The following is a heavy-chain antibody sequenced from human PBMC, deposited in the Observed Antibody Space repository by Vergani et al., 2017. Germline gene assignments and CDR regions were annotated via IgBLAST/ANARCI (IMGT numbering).Heavy chain of an antibody. J-gene: IGHJ5*02. D-gene: IGHD3-10*01. CDR2: IIPILGTA. Sequence: QVQLVQSGAEVKKPGASVKVSCKASGGTFSSYAITWVRQAPGQGLEWMGRIIPILGTANYAQKFQGRVTITADESTSTAYMELSSLRSEDTAVYYCAREAVLTMVRGRKQYNWFDPWGQGTLVTVSS. V-gene: IGHV1-69*11. CDR3: AREAVLTMVRGRKQYNWFDP. CDR1: GGTFSSYA.